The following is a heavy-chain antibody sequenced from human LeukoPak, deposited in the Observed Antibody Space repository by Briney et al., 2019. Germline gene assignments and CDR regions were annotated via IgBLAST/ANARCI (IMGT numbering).Heavy chain of an antibody. CDR2: ISAYNGNT. V-gene: IGHV1-18*01. Sequence: ASVKVSCKASGYTFTSYGISWVRQAPGQGLGWMGWISAYNGNTNYAQKLQGRVTITADESTSTAYMELSSLRSEDTAVYYCARRTITMVRGVIYYYGMDVWGKGTTVTVSS. CDR3: ARRTITMVRGVIYYYGMDV. D-gene: IGHD3-10*01. J-gene: IGHJ6*04. CDR1: GYTFTSYG.